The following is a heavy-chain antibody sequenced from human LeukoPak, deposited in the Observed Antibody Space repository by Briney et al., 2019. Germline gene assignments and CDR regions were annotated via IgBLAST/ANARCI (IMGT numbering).Heavy chain of an antibody. CDR1: GGSFSGYY. V-gene: IGHV4-59*01. D-gene: IGHD1-26*01. J-gene: IGHJ5*02. CDR3: ARWSPAPNWFDP. CDR2: IYYSGST. Sequence: SETLSLTCAVYGGSFSGYYWSWIRQPPGKGLEWIGYIYYSGSTDYNPSLKSRVTISIDTSKNQFSLKLTSVTAADTAMYYCARWSPAPNWFDPWGQGTLVTVSS.